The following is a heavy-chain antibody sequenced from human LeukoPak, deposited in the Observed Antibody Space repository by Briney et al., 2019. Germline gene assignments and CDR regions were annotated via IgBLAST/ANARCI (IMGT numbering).Heavy chain of an antibody. D-gene: IGHD6-13*01. J-gene: IGHJ4*02. CDR1: GFTVSSNY. CDR3: ARERDSSSWYGY. CDR2: IYSGGST. V-gene: IGHV3-66*01. Sequence: GGSLRLSCAASGFTVSSNYMSWVRQAPGKGLEWVSVIYSGGSTYYADSVKGRFTISRDNSKNTLYLQMNSPRVEDTAVYYCARERDSSSWYGYWGQGTLVTVSS.